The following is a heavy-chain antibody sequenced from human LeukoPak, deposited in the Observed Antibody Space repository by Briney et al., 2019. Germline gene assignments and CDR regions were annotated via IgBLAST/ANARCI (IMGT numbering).Heavy chain of an antibody. Sequence: GGSLRLSCVGSAFTFSEYSMSWIRQAPGRELEWISSITESGGTEYYADSVKGRFSISRDNAKSALYLQMNSLRAEDTAVYYCARPPEGYSYGFYFGHWGQGAPVIASS. V-gene: IGHV3-11*01. J-gene: IGHJ4*02. CDR3: ARPPEGYSYGFYFGH. CDR2: ITESGGTE. CDR1: AFTFSEYS. D-gene: IGHD5-18*01.